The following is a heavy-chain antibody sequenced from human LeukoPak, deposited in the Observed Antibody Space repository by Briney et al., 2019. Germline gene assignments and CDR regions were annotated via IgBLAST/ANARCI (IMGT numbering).Heavy chain of an antibody. Sequence: GGFLRLSCAASGFTFSSYAMHWVRQAPGKGLEWVSAISGSGGSTYYADSVKGRFTISRDNSKNTLYLQMNSLRAEDTAVYYCAKEAQVGSSSSGRPGDFDPWGQGTLVTVSS. V-gene: IGHV3-23*01. CDR3: AKEAQVGSSSSGRPGDFDP. J-gene: IGHJ5*02. CDR2: ISGSGGST. CDR1: GFTFSSYA. D-gene: IGHD6-6*01.